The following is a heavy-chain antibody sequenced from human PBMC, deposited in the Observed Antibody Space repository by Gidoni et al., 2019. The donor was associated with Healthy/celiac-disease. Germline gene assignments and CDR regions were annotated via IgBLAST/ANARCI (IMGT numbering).Heavy chain of an antibody. CDR2: IRSKANSYAT. J-gene: IGHJ6*03. CDR3: TRLAGDSSGWYPYYYYMDV. CDR1: GFTFSGSA. V-gene: IGHV3-73*02. Sequence: EVQLVESGGGLVQPGGSLKLSCAASGFTFSGSAMHWVRQASGKGLEWVGRIRSKANSYATAYAASVKGRFTISRDDSKNTAYLQMNSLKTEDTAVYYCTRLAGDSSGWYPYYYYMDVWGKGTTVTVSS. D-gene: IGHD6-19*01.